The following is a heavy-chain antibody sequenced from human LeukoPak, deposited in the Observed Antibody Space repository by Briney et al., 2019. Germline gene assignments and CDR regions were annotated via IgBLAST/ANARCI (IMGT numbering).Heavy chain of an antibody. CDR1: GFTFSSYG. J-gene: IGHJ5*02. V-gene: IGHV3-30*02. CDR2: IRYDGSNK. CDR3: AKDLAGEYLLLGS. D-gene: IGHD3-16*01. Sequence: TGGSLRLSCAASGFTFSSYGMYWVRQAPGKGLEWVAFIRYDGSNKYYADSVKGRFTISRENFKNTLYLQTNSLRAEDTAVYYCAKDLAGEYLLLGSWGQGTLVTVSS.